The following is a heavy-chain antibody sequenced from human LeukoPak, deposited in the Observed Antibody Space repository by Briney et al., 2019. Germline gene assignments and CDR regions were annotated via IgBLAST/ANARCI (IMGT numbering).Heavy chain of an antibody. D-gene: IGHD2-2*01. Sequence: GRSLRLSCSASGFTFSSYAMYWVRQAPGKGLECVSAITSNGRSTYYADSVKGRFTISRDNSKNTLYLQMSSVRAGDTAIYYCVKGHCSSTSCYVDYWGQGTLVTVSS. V-gene: IGHV3-64D*09. CDR2: ITSNGRST. CDR1: GFTFSSYA. J-gene: IGHJ4*02. CDR3: VKGHCSSTSCYVDY.